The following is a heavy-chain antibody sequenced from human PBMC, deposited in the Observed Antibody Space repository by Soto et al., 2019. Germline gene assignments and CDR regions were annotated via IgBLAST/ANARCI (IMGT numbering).Heavy chain of an antibody. CDR3: ARDKRVGALVDY. J-gene: IGHJ4*02. V-gene: IGHV6-1*01. Sequence: SQTLSLTCAISGDSISSNSAAWNWIRQSPSRGLEWLGRTYYRSSWFYDYAVSLKSRITINADASKNQFSLQLNSVTPDDTAMYYCARDKRVGALVDYWGPGTLVTVSS. CDR2: TYYRSSWFY. D-gene: IGHD3-16*01. CDR1: GDSISSNSAA.